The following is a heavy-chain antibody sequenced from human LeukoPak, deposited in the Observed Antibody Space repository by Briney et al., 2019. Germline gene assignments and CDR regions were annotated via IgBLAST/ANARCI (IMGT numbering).Heavy chain of an antibody. D-gene: IGHD3-22*01. CDR2: IIPIFGTA. CDR1: GGTFSSYA. J-gene: IGHJ5*01. V-gene: IGHV1-69*13. Sequence: SVKVSCKASGGTFSSYAISWVRQAPGQGLEWMGGIIPIFGTANYAQKFQGRVTITADESTSTAYMELSSLRSEDTAVYYCARAQNKDYYDSSGYYTYNWFDSWGQGTLVTVSS. CDR3: ARAQNKDYYDSSGYYTYNWFDS.